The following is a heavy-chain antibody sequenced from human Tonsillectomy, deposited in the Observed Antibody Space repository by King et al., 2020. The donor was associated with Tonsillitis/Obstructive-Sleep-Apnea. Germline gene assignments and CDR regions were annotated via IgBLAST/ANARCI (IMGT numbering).Heavy chain of an antibody. D-gene: IGHD2-2*01. Sequence: ITLKESDPTLVKSTQTLTLTCTFSGFSLSTSKVGVGWIRQPPGKALEWLALIYWDDDKRCSPSLKSRLTITKDTSKNQVVLTMTYMDPVDTATYYCAHSWGEILAPAATRFDYWGQGTLVTVSS. CDR1: GFSLSTSKVG. J-gene: IGHJ4*02. V-gene: IGHV2-5*02. CDR2: IYWDDDK. CDR3: AHSWGEILAPAATRFDY.